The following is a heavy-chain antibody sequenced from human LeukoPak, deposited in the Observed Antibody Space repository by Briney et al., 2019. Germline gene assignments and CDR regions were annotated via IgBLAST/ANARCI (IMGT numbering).Heavy chain of an antibody. Sequence: PGGSLRLSCAASGFTFSSYAMSWVRQAPGKGLEWVSTISGRDGSTKYADSVKGRFTVSRDISKNTLYLQMNSLRAEDTAVYYCARDLFLLGVVPVAIGWFDPWGQGTLVTVSS. D-gene: IGHD2-2*01. V-gene: IGHV3-23*01. CDR3: ARDLFLLGVVPVAIGWFDP. CDR2: ISGRDGST. J-gene: IGHJ5*02. CDR1: GFTFSSYA.